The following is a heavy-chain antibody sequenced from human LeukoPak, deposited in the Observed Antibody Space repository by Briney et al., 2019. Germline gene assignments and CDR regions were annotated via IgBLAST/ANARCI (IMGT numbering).Heavy chain of an antibody. V-gene: IGHV3-30*18. CDR2: ISYDGRNI. Sequence: GGSLRLSCAASGFTFSSYSMHWVRQAPGKGLEWVAVISYDGRNIHYPDSVKGRFTISRDISTDTLWLQMDSLRTEDTAVYYCAKGPLRGTAAAIDYWGQGTLVTVSS. CDR1: GFTFSSYS. CDR3: AKGPLRGTAAAIDY. J-gene: IGHJ4*02. D-gene: IGHD2-2*01.